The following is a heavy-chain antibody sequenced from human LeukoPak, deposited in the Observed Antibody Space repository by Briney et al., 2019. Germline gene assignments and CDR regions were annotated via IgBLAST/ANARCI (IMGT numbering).Heavy chain of an antibody. CDR2: VSYDGSNK. D-gene: IGHD7-27*01. J-gene: IGHJ4*02. V-gene: IGHV3-30-3*01. Sequence: GGSLRLSCAASGFTFSSYAMHWVRQAPGKGLEWGAVVSYDGSNKYYADSVTGRFTISRDNSKNTLFLQMNSLRAEDAAVYYCATIGDRRTGELYRIDYWGQGTLVTVSS. CDR3: ATIGDRRTGELYRIDY. CDR1: GFTFSSYA.